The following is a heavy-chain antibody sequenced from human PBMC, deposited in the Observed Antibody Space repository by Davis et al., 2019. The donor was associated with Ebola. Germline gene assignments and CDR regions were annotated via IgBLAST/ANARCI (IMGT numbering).Heavy chain of an antibody. CDR1: GYTFISYD. CDR2: MNPNSGNT. CDR3: ARSIQVLGATGPGY. J-gene: IGHJ4*02. V-gene: IGHV1-8*02. Sequence: AASVKVSCKASGYTFISYDINWVRQATGQGLEWMGWMNPNSGNTGYAQKFQGRVTMTRDTSISTAYMELSGLGSDDTAVYYCARSIQVLGATGPGYWGQGTRVTVSS. D-gene: IGHD1-26*01.